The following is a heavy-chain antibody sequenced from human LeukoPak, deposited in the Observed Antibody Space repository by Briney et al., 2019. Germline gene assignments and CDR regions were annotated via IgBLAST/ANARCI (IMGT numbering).Heavy chain of an antibody. D-gene: IGHD3-9*01. J-gene: IGHJ4*02. CDR2: ISGSGGST. CDR1: GFTFSSYA. V-gene: IGHV3-23*01. CDR3: AKHPQLRYFDWFPTLFD. Sequence: TGGSLRLSCAASGFTFSSYAMSWVRQAPGKGLEWVSAISGSGGSTYYADSVKGRFTISRDNSKNTLYLQMNSLRAEDTAVYYCAKHPQLRYFDWFPTLFDWGQGTLVTVSS.